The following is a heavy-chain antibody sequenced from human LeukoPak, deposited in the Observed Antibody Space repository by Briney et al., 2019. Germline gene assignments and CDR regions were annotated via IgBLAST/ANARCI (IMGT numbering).Heavy chain of an antibody. Sequence: GVSVKVSCKASGYTFTGYYMHWVRQAPGQGLEWMGWINPNSGGTNYAQKFQGRVTVTRDTSISTAYMELSRLRSDDTAVYYCARDRTRTGYSSGWYHDYWGQGTLVTVSS. V-gene: IGHV1-2*02. J-gene: IGHJ4*02. CDR1: GYTFTGYY. CDR2: INPNSGGT. D-gene: IGHD6-19*01. CDR3: ARDRTRTGYSSGWYHDY.